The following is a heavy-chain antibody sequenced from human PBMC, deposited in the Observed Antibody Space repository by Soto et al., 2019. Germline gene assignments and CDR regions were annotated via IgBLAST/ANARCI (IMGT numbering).Heavy chain of an antibody. CDR3: ARELVVTAILGWFDP. V-gene: IGHV1-69*12. D-gene: IGHD2-21*02. CDR2: IIPIFGTA. J-gene: IGHJ5*02. CDR1: GGTFSSYA. Sequence: QVQLVQSGAEVKKPGSSVKVSCKASGGTFSSYAISWVRQAPGQGLEWMGGIIPIFGTADYAQKFQGRVTISADESTSTAYMELSSLRSEDTAVYYCARELVVTAILGWFDPWGQGTLVTVSS.